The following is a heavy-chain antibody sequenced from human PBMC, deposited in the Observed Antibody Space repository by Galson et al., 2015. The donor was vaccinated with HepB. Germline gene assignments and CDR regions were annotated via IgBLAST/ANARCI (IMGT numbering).Heavy chain of an antibody. J-gene: IGHJ4*02. CDR3: VREGYSLWFGELLNYFDY. V-gene: IGHV3-64D*06. CDR2: ISSNGGST. CDR1: GFTFSSYD. D-gene: IGHD3-10*01. Sequence: SLRLSCAASGFTFSSYDMHWVRQAPGKGLEYVSAISSNGGSTYYADSVKGRFTISRDNSKNTLYLQMSSLRAEDTAVYYCVREGYSLWFGELLNYFDYWGQGTLVTVSS.